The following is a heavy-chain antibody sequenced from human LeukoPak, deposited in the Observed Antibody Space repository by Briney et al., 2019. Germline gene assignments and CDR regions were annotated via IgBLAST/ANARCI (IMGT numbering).Heavy chain of an antibody. Sequence: SETLSLTCTVSGGSISSYYWSWIRQPPGKGLEWIGYIYYSGSTNYNPSLKSRVTISVDTSKNQFSLKLSSVTAADTAVYYCARHSRNSSGWYVGWFDHWGQGTLVTVSS. CDR2: IYYSGST. CDR1: GGSISSYY. J-gene: IGHJ5*02. V-gene: IGHV4-59*08. D-gene: IGHD6-19*01. CDR3: ARHSRNSSGWYVGWFDH.